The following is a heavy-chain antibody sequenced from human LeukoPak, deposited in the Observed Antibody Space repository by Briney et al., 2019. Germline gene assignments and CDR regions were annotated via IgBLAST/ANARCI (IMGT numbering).Heavy chain of an antibody. CDR3: ASNIAVSLDGFDP. Sequence: GASVEVSCKGSGYTFTNYYIHWVRQAPGQGLVWMGRVNPRSGDTKYAHDFEGRVFMTRDTSISTAFMEVRGLRPDDTAVYFCASNIAVSLDGFDPWGQGTLVTVS. CDR2: VNPRSGDT. J-gene: IGHJ5*02. D-gene: IGHD6-19*01. V-gene: IGHV1-2*02. CDR1: GYTFTNYY.